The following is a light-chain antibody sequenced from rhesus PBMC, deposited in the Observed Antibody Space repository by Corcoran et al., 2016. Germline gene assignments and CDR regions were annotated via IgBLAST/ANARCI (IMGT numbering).Light chain of an antibody. V-gene: IGKV1-28*03. CDR3: LQHNSYPYS. Sequence: DIQMTQSPSSLSASVGDTVTITCRASQGISSYLNWFQQKPGKAPKLLIYAAFSLESGVPSRFSGSGSGTDVTLPLSSLQPEDFSVYYCLQHNSYPYSFGQGTKVEIK. CDR1: QGISSY. J-gene: IGKJ2*01. CDR2: AAF.